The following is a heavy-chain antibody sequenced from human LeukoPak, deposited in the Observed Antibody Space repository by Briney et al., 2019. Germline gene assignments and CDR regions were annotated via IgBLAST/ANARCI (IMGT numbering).Heavy chain of an antibody. CDR3: ARQAGED. J-gene: IGHJ4*02. D-gene: IGHD3-10*01. V-gene: IGHV4-30-2*01. CDR2: VYHSGST. Sequence: PSQTLSLTCTVSGGSISSGGYYWSRIRQPPGKGLEWIGYVYHSGSTYYNPSLKSRVTISVDRSKNQFSLKLSSVTAADTAVYYCARQAGEDWGQGTLVTVSS. CDR1: GGSISSGGYY.